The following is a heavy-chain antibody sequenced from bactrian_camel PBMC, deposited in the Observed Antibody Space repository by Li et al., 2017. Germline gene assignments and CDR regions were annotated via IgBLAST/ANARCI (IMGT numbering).Heavy chain of an antibody. J-gene: IGHJ6*01. CDR1: GFTLSSID. D-gene: IGHD3*01. CDR3: AAGKERESCMMWVFSGNPPGMAEFGY. CDR2: ISSAPDST. V-gene: IGHV3S40*01. Sequence: VQLVESGGGSVQPGGSLRLSCAPSGFTLSSIDMMWVRQAPGKGLEWVSVISSAPDSTTYADSVKGRFTISHDNAKNTLDLQMNSLKTEDSAMYYCAAGKERESCMMWVFSGNPPGMAEFGYWGQGTQVTVS.